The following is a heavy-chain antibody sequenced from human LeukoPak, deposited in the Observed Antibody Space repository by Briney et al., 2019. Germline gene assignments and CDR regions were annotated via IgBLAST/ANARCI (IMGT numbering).Heavy chain of an antibody. CDR1: GFTFSSYA. D-gene: IGHD3-10*01. Sequence: PGGSLRLSCAASGFTFSSYAMHWVRQAPGKGLEWVAVISYDGSNKYYADSVKGRFTISRDNSKNTLYLQMNSLRAEDTAVYYCARDPRVVLLGYMDVWGKGTTVTVSS. CDR3: ARDPRVVLLGYMDV. V-gene: IGHV3-30*04. CDR2: ISYDGSNK. J-gene: IGHJ6*03.